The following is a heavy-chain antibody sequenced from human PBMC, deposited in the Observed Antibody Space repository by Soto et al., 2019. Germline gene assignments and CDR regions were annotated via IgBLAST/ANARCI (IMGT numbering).Heavy chain of an antibody. J-gene: IGHJ4*02. CDR1: GRSISSYY. CDR2: IYYSGST. CDR3: ARASRSIGRGFDY. Sequence: PETLSLTCTVSGRSISSYYCMWIRQLPGQGLERIGYIYYSGSTNYNPSLKSRVTISVDTSKNQFSLKLSSVTAADTAVYYCARASRSIGRGFDYWGQGTLVTVSS. V-gene: IGHV4-59*13.